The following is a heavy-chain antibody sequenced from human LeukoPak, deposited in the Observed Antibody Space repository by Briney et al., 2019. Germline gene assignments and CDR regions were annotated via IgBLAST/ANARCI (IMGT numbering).Heavy chain of an antibody. CDR3: ARDRLAAGDAFDI. Sequence: GGSLRLSCAASGFTFSSHVMSWVRQAPGKGLEWVSDISASGDTIYYADSVKGRFTISRDNAKNSLYLQMNSLRAEDTAVYYCARDRLAAGDAFDIWGQGTMVTVSS. J-gene: IGHJ3*02. CDR2: ISASGDTI. D-gene: IGHD6-13*01. CDR1: GFTFSSHV. V-gene: IGHV3-48*04.